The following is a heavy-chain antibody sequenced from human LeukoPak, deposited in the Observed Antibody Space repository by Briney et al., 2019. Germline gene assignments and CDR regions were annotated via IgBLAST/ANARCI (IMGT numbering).Heavy chain of an antibody. D-gene: IGHD6-6*01. CDR1: GFTFSSYS. CDR2: ISSSSSYI. Sequence: GGSLRLSCAASGFTFSSYSMNWVRQAPGKGLEWVSSISSSSSYIYYADSVKGRFTISRDNSKNTLYLQMNNLRAEDTAVYYCARDLLGTSSPIWGQGTLVTVSS. CDR3: ARDLLGTSSPI. J-gene: IGHJ4*02. V-gene: IGHV3-21*01.